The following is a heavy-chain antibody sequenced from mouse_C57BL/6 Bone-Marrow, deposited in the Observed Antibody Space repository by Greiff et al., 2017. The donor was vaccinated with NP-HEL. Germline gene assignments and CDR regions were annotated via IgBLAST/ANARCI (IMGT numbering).Heavy chain of an antibody. CDR2: ISSGSSTI. J-gene: IGHJ3*01. D-gene: IGHD2-5*01. Sequence: EVKLVESGGGLVKPGGSLKLSCAASGFTFSDYGMHWVRQAPEKGLEWVAYISSGSSTIYYADTVKGRFTISRDNAKNTLCLQMTSLRSEDTAMYYCARAYYSNYEGFAYWGQGTLVTVSA. CDR3: ARAYYSNYEGFAY. V-gene: IGHV5-17*01. CDR1: GFTFSDYG.